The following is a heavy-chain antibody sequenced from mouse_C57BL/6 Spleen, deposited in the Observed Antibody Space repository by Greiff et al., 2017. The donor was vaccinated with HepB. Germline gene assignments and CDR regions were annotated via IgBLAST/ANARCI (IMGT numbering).Heavy chain of an antibody. Sequence: VQLKESGGGLVKPGGSLKLSCAASGFTFSDYGMHWVRQAPEKGLEWVAYISSGSSTIYYADTVKGRFTISRDNAKNTLFLQMTSLRSEDTAMYYCARKDYGSSYRYFDVWGTGTTVTVSS. D-gene: IGHD1-1*01. CDR3: ARKDYGSSYRYFDV. CDR1: GFTFSDYG. CDR2: ISSGSSTI. V-gene: IGHV5-17*01. J-gene: IGHJ1*03.